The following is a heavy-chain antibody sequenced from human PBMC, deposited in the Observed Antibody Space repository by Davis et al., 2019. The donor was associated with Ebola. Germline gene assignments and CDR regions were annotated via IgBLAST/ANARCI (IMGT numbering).Heavy chain of an antibody. V-gene: IGHV3-23*01. D-gene: IGHD1-7*01. CDR1: GFTFHSYA. CDR2: ITAGSGATT. Sequence: LSLTCVASGFTFHSYAMSWVRQAPGKGLEWVSDITAGSGATTFYAESVKGRFSISRDNSKNTLYLQMNSLRAEDTAVYYCARPGQKFDWNYGFDNWGQGTLVSVSS. J-gene: IGHJ4*02. CDR3: ARPGQKFDWNYGFDN.